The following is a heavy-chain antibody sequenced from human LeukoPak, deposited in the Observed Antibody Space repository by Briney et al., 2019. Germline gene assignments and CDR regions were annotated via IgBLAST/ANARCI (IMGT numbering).Heavy chain of an antibody. CDR2: IKSKTDGGTT. V-gene: IGHV3-15*01. Sequence: GGSLRLSCAASGFTFSNAWMSWVRQAPGKGLEWVGRIKSKTDGGTTDYAAPVKGRFTISRDDSKNTLYLQTNSLKTEDTAVYYCTRSTYYYDSSGYYFVGVNDYWGQGTLVTVSS. J-gene: IGHJ4*02. D-gene: IGHD3-22*01. CDR1: GFTFSNAW. CDR3: TRSTYYYDSSGYYFVGVNDY.